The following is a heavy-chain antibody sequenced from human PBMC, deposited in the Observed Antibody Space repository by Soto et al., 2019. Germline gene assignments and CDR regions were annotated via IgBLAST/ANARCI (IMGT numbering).Heavy chain of an antibody. J-gene: IGHJ5*02. CDR1: GFTFSSYA. D-gene: IGHD2-15*01. CDR3: ARDLVAAANNGFDP. Sequence: GGSLRLSCAASGFTFSSYAMHWVRQAPGKGLEWVAVISYDGSNKYYADSVKGRFTISRDNSKNTLYLQMNSLRAEDTAVYYCARDLVAAANNGFDPWGQGTLVTVSS. V-gene: IGHV3-30-3*01. CDR2: ISYDGSNK.